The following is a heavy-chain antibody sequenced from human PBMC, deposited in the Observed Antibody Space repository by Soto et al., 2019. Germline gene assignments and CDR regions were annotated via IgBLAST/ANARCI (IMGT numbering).Heavy chain of an antibody. J-gene: IGHJ4*02. V-gene: IGHV2-5*02. CDR2: IYWDDDK. CDR3: AHILRFSYFVSGSCFDY. Sequence: QITLKESGPTLVKPTQTLTLTCTFSGFSLNTGGVGVGWIRQPPGKALEWLALIYWDDDKRYSPSLKSRLTIPQDTSKNQVVLTMTNMDPVDTATYYCAHILRFSYFVSGSCFDYWGQGTLVTVSS. D-gene: IGHD3-10*01. CDR1: GFSLNTGGVG.